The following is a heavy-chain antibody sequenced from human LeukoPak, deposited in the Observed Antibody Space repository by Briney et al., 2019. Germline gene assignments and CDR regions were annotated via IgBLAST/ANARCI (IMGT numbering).Heavy chain of an antibody. CDR3: ARSGTYYYYYYYGMDV. CDR2: INHSGST. D-gene: IGHD2-21*01. J-gene: IGHJ6*02. V-gene: IGHV4-34*01. CDR1: GGSFSGYY. Sequence: ETLSLTCAVYGGSFSGYYWSWIRQPPGKGLEWIGEINHSGSTNYNPSLKSRVTISVDTSKNQFSLKLSSVTAADTAVYYCARSGTYYYYYYYGMDVWGQGTTVTVSS.